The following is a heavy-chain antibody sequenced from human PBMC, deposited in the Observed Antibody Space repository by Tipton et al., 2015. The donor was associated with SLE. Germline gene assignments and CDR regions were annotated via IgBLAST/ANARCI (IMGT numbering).Heavy chain of an antibody. CDR3: ARSWVYDFWSGYPFDY. Sequence: TLSLTCTVSGVSISGSSYYWDWIRQPPGKGPEWIGRITNNGNTYYIPSLQSRVTMSVDTSKNHFSLKLSSVTAADTAVYYCARSWVYDFWSGYPFDYWGQGTLVTVSS. J-gene: IGHJ4*02. CDR1: GVSISGSSYY. V-gene: IGHV4-39*02. CDR2: ITNNGNT. D-gene: IGHD3-3*01.